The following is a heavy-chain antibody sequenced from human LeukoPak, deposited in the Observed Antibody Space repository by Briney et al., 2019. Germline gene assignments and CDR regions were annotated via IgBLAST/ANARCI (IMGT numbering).Heavy chain of an antibody. D-gene: IGHD3-22*01. CDR1: GYTFTGYY. J-gene: IGHJ4*02. V-gene: IGHV1-2*02. Sequence: ASVKVSCKASGYTFTGYYMHWVRQAPGQGLEWMGWINPNSGGTNYAQKFQGRVTMTRDTSISTAYMELSRLRSDDTAVYYCARDDSIGYYYSFDYWGQGTLVTVSS. CDR2: INPNSGGT. CDR3: ARDDSIGYYYSFDY.